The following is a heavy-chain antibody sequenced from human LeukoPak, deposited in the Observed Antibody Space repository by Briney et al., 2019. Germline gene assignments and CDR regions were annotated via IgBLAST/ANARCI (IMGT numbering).Heavy chain of an antibody. CDR1: GFSFSDHE. V-gene: IGHV3-48*03. Sequence: PGGSLRLSCAASGFSFSDHEMNWVRQAPGKGLEWVSYLSSSGNAYYADSVKGRFTISRDNYKNSLYLQMTSLRADDTAVYYCASGRGSYSPDYWGQGTLVTVSS. J-gene: IGHJ4*02. CDR2: LSSSGNA. D-gene: IGHD1-26*01. CDR3: ASGRGSYSPDY.